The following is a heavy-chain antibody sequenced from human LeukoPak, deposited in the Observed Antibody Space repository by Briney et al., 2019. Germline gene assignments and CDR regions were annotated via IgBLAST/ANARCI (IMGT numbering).Heavy chain of an antibody. CDR2: IKQDGSEK. CDR3: ARDLSIVTYYDFWSGYAGFDY. Sequence: PGGSLRLSCAASGFTFSSYWMSWVRQAPGKGLEWAANIKQDGSEKYYVDSVKGRFTISRDNAKNSLYLQMNSLRAEDTAVYYCARDLSIVTYYDFWSGYAGFDYWGQGTLVTVSS. V-gene: IGHV3-7*01. D-gene: IGHD3-3*01. CDR1: GFTFSSYW. J-gene: IGHJ4*02.